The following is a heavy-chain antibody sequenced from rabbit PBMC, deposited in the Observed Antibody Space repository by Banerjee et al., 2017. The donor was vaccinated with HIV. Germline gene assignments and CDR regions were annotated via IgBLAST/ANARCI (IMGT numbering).Heavy chain of an antibody. V-gene: IGHV1S45*01. J-gene: IGHJ4*01. D-gene: IGHD2-1*01. CDR1: GFSFSSSYW. CDR3: ARANYDDCGDCRYYFKL. CDR2: IYAGITGDT. Sequence: QEQLEESGGDLVKPEGSLTLTCTASGFSFSSSYWIFWVRQAPGKGLEWIACIYAGITGDTYYASWAKGRFTISKTSSTTVTLQMTSLTAADTATYFCARANYDDCGDCRYYFKLWGPGTLVTVS.